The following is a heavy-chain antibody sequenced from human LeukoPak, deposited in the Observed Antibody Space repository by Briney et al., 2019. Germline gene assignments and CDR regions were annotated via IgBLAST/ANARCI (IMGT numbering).Heavy chain of an antibody. V-gene: IGHV4-61*02. CDR3: ARTSNYFNWFDP. Sequence: SQTLSFTCTVSGGSISSGSYYWSWIRQPAGKGLEWIGRIYTSGSTNYNPSLKSRVTVSVDTSKNQFSLKLSSVTAADTAVYYCARTSNYFNWFDPWGQGTLVTVSS. J-gene: IGHJ5*02. CDR2: IYTSGST. CDR1: GGSISSGSYY. D-gene: IGHD4-11*01.